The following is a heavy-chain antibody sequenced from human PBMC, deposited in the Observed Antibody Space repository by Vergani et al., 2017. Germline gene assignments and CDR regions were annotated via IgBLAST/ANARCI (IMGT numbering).Heavy chain of an antibody. CDR3: ARGAVVVTADQYFQH. D-gene: IGHD2-21*02. Sequence: QVQLQESGPGLVKPSQTLSLTCTVSGGSISSGSYYWSWIRQPAGKGLEWIGRIYTSGSTNYNPSLKSRVTISVDTSKNQFSLKLSSVTAADTAVYYCARGAVVVTADQYFQHWGQGTLVTVSS. J-gene: IGHJ1*01. V-gene: IGHV4-61*02. CDR2: IYTSGST. CDR1: GGSISSGSYY.